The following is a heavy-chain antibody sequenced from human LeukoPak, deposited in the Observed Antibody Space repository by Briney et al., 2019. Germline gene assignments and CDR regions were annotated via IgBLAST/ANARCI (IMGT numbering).Heavy chain of an antibody. CDR2: IYYSGST. CDR1: GGSISSYY. CDR3: ASWGAVAGKFDY. D-gene: IGHD6-19*01. J-gene: IGHJ4*02. Sequence: SETLSLTCTVSGGSISSYYWSWIRQPPGKGLEWIGYIYYSGSTNYNPSLKSRVTISVDTSKNQFSLKLSSVTAADTAVYCCASWGAVAGKFDYWGQGTLVTVSS. V-gene: IGHV4-59*08.